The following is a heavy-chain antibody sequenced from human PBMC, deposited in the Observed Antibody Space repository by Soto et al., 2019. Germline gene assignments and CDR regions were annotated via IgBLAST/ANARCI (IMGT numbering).Heavy chain of an antibody. CDR2: ISSIGTNR. V-gene: IGHV3-11*01. Sequence: GGSLRLSCAASGFTFSNYYMSWVRQAPGKGLEWVSYISSIGTNRYYAEAVEGRFTISRDNAKKSLYLQMNSLRAEGTAVYYCARDREYSPYGLDVWGQGTTVTVSS. D-gene: IGHD5-12*01. CDR1: GFTFSNYY. J-gene: IGHJ6*02. CDR3: ARDREYSPYGLDV.